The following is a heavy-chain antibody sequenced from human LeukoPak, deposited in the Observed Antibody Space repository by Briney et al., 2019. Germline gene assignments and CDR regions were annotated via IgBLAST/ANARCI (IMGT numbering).Heavy chain of an antibody. D-gene: IGHD6-13*01. V-gene: IGHV3-30-3*01. Sequence: GGSPRLSCAASGFTFSSYAMHWVRQAPGKGLEWVAVISYDGSNKYYADSVKGRFTISRDNSKNTLYLQMNSLRAEDTAVYYCARVGSSWYHNYYFGYWGQGTLVTVSS. CDR1: GFTFSSYA. J-gene: IGHJ4*02. CDR2: ISYDGSNK. CDR3: ARVGSSWYHNYYFGY.